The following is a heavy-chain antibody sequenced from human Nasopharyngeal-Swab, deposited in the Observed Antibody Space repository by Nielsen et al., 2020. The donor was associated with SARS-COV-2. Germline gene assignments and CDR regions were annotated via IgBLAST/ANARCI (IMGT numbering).Heavy chain of an antibody. Sequence: WIRQPPGKGLEWASFISNSASSIYYADSVKGRFTVSRDNAKNSLYLQMNSLRAEDTALYYCARLAARDILFDSWGQGTLVTVSS. J-gene: IGHJ4*02. D-gene: IGHD2-15*01. CDR2: ISNSASSI. V-gene: IGHV3-48*03. CDR3: ARLAARDILFDS.